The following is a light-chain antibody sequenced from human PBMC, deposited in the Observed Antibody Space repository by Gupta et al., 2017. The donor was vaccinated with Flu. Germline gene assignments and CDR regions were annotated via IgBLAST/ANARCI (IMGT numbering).Light chain of an antibody. V-gene: IGKV1-5*03. CDR3: HQYETRPWT. CDR2: KTS. J-gene: IGKJ1*01. CDR1: QNIVNW. Sequence: VAIPCRASQNIVNWLAWYQQKPGRAPKLLISKTSDLERGVPSRFSGSKSGTEFTLAISSLQPDDFATYYCHQYETRPWTFGQGTKVEI.